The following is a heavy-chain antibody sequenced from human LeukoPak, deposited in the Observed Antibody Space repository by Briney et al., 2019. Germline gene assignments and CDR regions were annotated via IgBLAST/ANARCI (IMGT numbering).Heavy chain of an antibody. V-gene: IGHV3-74*01. CDR1: GFTFSSYW. Sequence: GGSLRLSCAASGFTFSSYWMHWVRQAPGKGLVWVSRINSDGSSTSYADSVKGRFTISRDNAKNTLYLQTNSLRVEDTAVYYCVRDSSKWYYDFWGQGSLVTVSS. J-gene: IGHJ4*02. D-gene: IGHD6-13*01. CDR3: VRDSSKWYYDF. CDR2: INSDGSST.